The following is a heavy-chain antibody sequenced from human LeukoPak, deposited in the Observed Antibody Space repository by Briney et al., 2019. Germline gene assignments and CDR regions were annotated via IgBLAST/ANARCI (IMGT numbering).Heavy chain of an antibody. J-gene: IGHJ6*03. D-gene: IGHD4-23*01. CDR2: IYYSGST. CDR1: GVSISSYY. Sequence: SETLSLTCTVSGVSISSYYWSWIRQPPGKGLEWIGYIYYSGSTNYNPSLKSRVTISVDTSKNQFSLKLSSVTAADTAVYYCARAPPVGTDYYYMDVWGKGTTVTVSS. CDR3: ARAPPVGTDYYYMDV. V-gene: IGHV4-59*01.